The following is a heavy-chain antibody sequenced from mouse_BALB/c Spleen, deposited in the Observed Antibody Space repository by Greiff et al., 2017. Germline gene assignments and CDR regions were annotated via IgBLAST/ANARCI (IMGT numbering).Heavy chain of an antibody. V-gene: IGHV3-6*02. CDR2: ISYDGSN. J-gene: IGHJ3*01. CDR1: GYSITSGYY. CDR3: ARDHGYNWFAY. D-gene: IGHD1-2*01. Sequence: DVHLVESGPGLVKPSQSLSLTCSVTGYSITSGYYWNWIRQFPGNKLEWMGYISYDGSNNYNPSLKNRISITRDTSKNQFFLKLNSVTTEDTATYYCARDHGYNWFAYWGQGTLVTVSA.